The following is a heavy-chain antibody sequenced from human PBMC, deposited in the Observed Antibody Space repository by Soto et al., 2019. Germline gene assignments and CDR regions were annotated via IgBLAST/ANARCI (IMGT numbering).Heavy chain of an antibody. CDR2: ISYDGSNK. Sequence: QVQLVESGGGVVQPGRSLRLSCAASGFTFSSYGMHWVRQAPGKGLEWVAVISYDGSNKYYADSVKGRFTISRDNSKNTLYLQMNSLRAEDTAVYYCAKDGSACGAVAGTCAWYFDLWGRGTLVTVSS. V-gene: IGHV3-30*18. D-gene: IGHD6-19*01. CDR1: GFTFSSYG. CDR3: AKDGSACGAVAGTCAWYFDL. J-gene: IGHJ2*01.